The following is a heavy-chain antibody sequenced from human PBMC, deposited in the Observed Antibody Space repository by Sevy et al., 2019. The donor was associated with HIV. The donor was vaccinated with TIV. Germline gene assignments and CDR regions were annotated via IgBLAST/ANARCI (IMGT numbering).Heavy chain of an antibody. V-gene: IGHV3-33*01. CDR3: ARDLEFYDNGDYGPAFMPDY. J-gene: IGHJ4*02. Sequence: GGSLRLSCAASGFTFSSYGMHWVRQAPGKGLEWVALIWFDGSNTYYAASVKGRFTISRDIAKNTLHLKMNSLRGEDTAVYYCARDLEFYDNGDYGPAFMPDYWGQGTLVTVSS. CDR1: GFTFSSYG. CDR2: IWFDGSNT. D-gene: IGHD4-17*01.